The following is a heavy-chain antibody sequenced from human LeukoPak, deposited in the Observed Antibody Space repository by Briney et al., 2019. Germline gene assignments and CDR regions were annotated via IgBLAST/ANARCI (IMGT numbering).Heavy chain of an antibody. CDR2: IYYSGST. CDR1: GGSISSYY. D-gene: IGHD2-15*01. Sequence: SETLSLTCTVSGGSISSYYWSWIRQPPGKGLEWIGYIYYSGSTNYNPSLKSRVTISVDTSKNQFSLKLSSVTAADTAVYYCARSKWGVYCSGGSCYGYYYYGMDVWGQGTTVTVSS. CDR3: ARSKWGVYCSGGSCYGYYYYGMDV. V-gene: IGHV4-59*12. J-gene: IGHJ6*02.